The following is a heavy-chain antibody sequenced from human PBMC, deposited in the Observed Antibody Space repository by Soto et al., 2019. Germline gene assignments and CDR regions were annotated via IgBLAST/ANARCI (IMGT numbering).Heavy chain of an antibody. CDR2: IYADGTT. J-gene: IGHJ4*02. CDR3: AVDIEVTGMGHYYFDY. V-gene: IGHV3-66*01. CDR1: GFTVSSNY. D-gene: IGHD2-15*01. Sequence: EVQLVDCGGGLVRTGGSLRLSCAASGFTVSSNYISWVRQAPGKGLEWVSVIYADGTTYYADSVKDRFTISRDNSKNTVSLQMSSLRAEDTAVYYCAVDIEVTGMGHYYFDYWGQGALVTVSS.